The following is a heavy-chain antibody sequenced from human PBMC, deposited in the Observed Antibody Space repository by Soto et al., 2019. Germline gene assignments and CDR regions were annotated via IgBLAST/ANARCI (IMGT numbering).Heavy chain of an antibody. CDR1: GFTFRSYA. D-gene: IGHD3-3*01. Sequence: VHLLESGGGLVQPGGSLRLSCSASGFTFRSYAMSWVRQAPGKGLEWVSGISGGGGDTYYSDSVRGRFTISRDNSKNTLYMQMNSLRVEDSAVYFCAKDDSLEWFFPLDAWGQGTLVTVSS. CDR3: AKDDSLEWFFPLDA. CDR2: ISGGGGDT. V-gene: IGHV3-23*01. J-gene: IGHJ5*02.